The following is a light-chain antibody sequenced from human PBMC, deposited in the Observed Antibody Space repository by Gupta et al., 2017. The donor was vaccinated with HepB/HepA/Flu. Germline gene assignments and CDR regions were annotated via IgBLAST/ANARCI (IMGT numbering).Light chain of an antibody. Sequence: DIVMTQSPLSLPVTPGEPASISCRSSQSLLHSNGYTYLDWYLQKPGQSPQLLIYLGFNRASGVPDRFSCSGSGTDFTLKISRVEAEDVGVYYCMQALQTPFTFGPGTKVDIK. CDR1: QSLLHSNGYTY. CDR2: LGF. V-gene: IGKV2-28*01. CDR3: MQALQTPFT. J-gene: IGKJ3*01.